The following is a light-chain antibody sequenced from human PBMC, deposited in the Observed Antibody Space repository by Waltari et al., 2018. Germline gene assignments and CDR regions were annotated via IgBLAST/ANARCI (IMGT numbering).Light chain of an antibody. CDR2: GAS. CDR1: QSVSIT. J-gene: IGKJ5*01. V-gene: IGKV3D-15*01. CDR3: QQYNNWPPIT. Sequence: EIVMRQTPATLTVSPGERATLSCRASQSVSITLTGYQQKPGQAPRLLIYGASTRATRIPARFSGSGSGTEFTLTISSLQSEDFAVYYCQQYNNWPPITFGQGTRLEIK.